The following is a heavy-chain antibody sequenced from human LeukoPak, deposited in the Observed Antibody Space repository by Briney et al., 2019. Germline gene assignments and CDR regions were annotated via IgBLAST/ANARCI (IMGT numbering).Heavy chain of an antibody. CDR1: GGTLSSYD. CDR3: ARDVVPAAKPQSI. CDR2: IIAILGIA. V-gene: IGHV1-69*04. Sequence: SVKVSCKASGGTLSSYDISWVRQAPGQGLEWMGRIIAILGIANYAQMFQDRVTITADKSTSTAYMELSSLRSEDTAVYYCARDVVPAAKPQSIWGQGTLVTVSS. D-gene: IGHD2-2*02. J-gene: IGHJ4*02.